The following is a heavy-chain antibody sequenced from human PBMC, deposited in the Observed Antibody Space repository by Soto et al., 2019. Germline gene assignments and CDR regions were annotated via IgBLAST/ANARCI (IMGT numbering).Heavy chain of an antibody. CDR2: IYYSGST. CDR3: ARAYYYGSGSYYSFDY. J-gene: IGHJ4*02. CDR1: GGSINSGDYY. D-gene: IGHD3-10*01. Sequence: SETLSLTCTVSGGSINSGDYYWSWIRQPPGEGLEWIGYIYYSGSTYYNPSLKSRVTISVDTSRNQFSLKLSSVTAADTAVYYCARAYYYGSGSYYSFDYWGQGTLVTVSS. V-gene: IGHV4-30-4*01.